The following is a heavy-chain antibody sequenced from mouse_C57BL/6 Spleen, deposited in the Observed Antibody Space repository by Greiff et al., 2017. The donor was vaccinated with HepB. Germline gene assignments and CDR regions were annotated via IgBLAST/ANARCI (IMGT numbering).Heavy chain of an antibody. CDR3: ASSVTTGFAY. J-gene: IGHJ3*01. V-gene: IGHV1-80*01. CDR1: GYAFSSYW. D-gene: IGHD1-1*01. Sequence: QVQLKESGAELVKPGASVKISCKASGYAFSSYWMNWVKQRPGKGLEWIGQIYPGDGDTNYNGKFKGKATLTADKSSSTAYMQLSSLTSEDSAVYFCASSVTTGFAYWGQGTLVTVSA. CDR2: IYPGDGDT.